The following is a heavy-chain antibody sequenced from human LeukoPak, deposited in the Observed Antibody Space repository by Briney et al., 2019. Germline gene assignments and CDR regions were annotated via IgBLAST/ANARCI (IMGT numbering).Heavy chain of an antibody. CDR2: ISSNGGST. CDR1: GFTFSSYA. CDR3: ARDSSGYADY. J-gene: IGHJ4*02. D-gene: IGHD3-22*01. Sequence: PGGSLRLSCAASGFTFSSYAMHWVRQAPGKGLEYVSAISSNGGSTYYANSVKGRFTISRDNSKNTLYLQMGSLRAEDMAVYYCARDSSGYADYWGQGTLVTVSS. V-gene: IGHV3-64*01.